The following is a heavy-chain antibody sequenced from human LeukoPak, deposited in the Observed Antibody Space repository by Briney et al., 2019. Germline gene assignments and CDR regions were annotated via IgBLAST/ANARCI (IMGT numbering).Heavy chain of an antibody. CDR1: GGSISNSYYY. V-gene: IGHV4-39*01. CDR3: ARQVGSGRYYFDC. Sequence: SETLSLTCTVSGGSISNSYYYWGWIRQPPGKGLEWIGIISYSGSAYYNPSLKSRVTISVDTSKNQLSLNLNSVTAADTAVYYCARQVGSGRYYFDCWGQGTLVTVSS. CDR2: ISYSGSA. J-gene: IGHJ4*02. D-gene: IGHD2-2*03.